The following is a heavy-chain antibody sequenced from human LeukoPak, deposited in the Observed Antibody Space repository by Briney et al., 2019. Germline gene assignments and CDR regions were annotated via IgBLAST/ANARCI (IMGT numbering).Heavy chain of an antibody. CDR3: ARFDIVVVVAATGALDY. CDR1: GFTFSSYA. V-gene: IGHV3-30-3*01. J-gene: IGHJ4*02. CDR2: ISYDGSNK. D-gene: IGHD2-15*01. Sequence: GSLRLSCAASGFTFSSYAMHWVRQAPGKGLEWVAVISYDGSNKYYADSVKGRFTISRDNSKNTLYLQMNSLRAEDTAVYYCARFDIVVVVAATGALDYWGQGTLVTVSS.